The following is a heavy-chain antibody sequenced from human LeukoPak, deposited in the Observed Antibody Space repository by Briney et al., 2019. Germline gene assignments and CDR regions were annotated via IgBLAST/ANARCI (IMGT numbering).Heavy chain of an antibody. CDR1: GFTFSSYA. CDR3: AKDIWRGSYFDY. V-gene: IGHV3-23*01. D-gene: IGHD1-26*01. Sequence: PGGSLRLSCAASGFTFSSYAMSWVRQAPGKGLEWVSAISGSGGSTYYADSVKGRFTISRDNSKSTLYLQMNSLRAGDTAVYYCAKDIWRGSYFDYWGQGTLVTASS. J-gene: IGHJ4*02. CDR2: ISGSGGST.